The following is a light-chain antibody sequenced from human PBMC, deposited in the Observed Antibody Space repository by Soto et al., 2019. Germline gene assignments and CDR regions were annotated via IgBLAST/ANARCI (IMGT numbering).Light chain of an antibody. CDR1: QSVNTN. CDR3: QHYKNWPPYT. J-gene: IGKJ2*01. CDR2: CAS. V-gene: IGKV3-15*01. Sequence: EIVMTQSPSTLSVSPGERATLSCRASQSVNTNLACYQQKPGQAPSLLIYCASTRATGIPARFSGSGSGTEFTLTISSLQSEDFAVYYCQHYKNWPPYTFGQGTKLEIK.